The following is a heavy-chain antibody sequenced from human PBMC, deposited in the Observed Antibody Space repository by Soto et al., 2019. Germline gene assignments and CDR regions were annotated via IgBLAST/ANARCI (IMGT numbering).Heavy chain of an antibody. CDR1: GYTFTSYY. Sequence: ASVKVSCKASGYTFTSYYMHWVRQAPGRGLEWMGIINPSGGSASYAQKFQGRVTMTRDTSTSTVYMELSSLRSEDTAVYYCASRISGYYYDSSGLAAFDIWGQGTMVTVSS. D-gene: IGHD3-22*01. J-gene: IGHJ3*02. CDR2: INPSGGSA. V-gene: IGHV1-46*03. CDR3: ASRISGYYYDSSGLAAFDI.